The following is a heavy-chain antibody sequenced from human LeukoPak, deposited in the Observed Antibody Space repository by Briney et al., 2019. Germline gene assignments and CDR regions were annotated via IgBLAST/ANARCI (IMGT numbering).Heavy chain of an antibody. V-gene: IGHV1-2*02. D-gene: IGHD6-19*01. J-gene: IGHJ4*02. CDR1: RYILTGYH. Sequence: GASVKDSCQASRYILTGYHMHWVRQAPGRGLEWMGLINPNSGGTTYAQKFRGRVTMTRDTSISTAYMELSRLRSDDTAVYYCAGAGIALTGAPWAFDYWGQGTLVTVSS. CDR3: AGAGIALTGAPWAFDY. CDR2: INPNSGGT.